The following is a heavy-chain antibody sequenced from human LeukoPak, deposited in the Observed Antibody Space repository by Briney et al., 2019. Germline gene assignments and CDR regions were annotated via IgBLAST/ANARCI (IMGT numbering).Heavy chain of an antibody. CDR3: ARGGEDLNWFDP. CDR1: GGSFSGYY. J-gene: IGHJ5*02. V-gene: IGHV4-34*01. D-gene: IGHD3-10*01. CDR2: INHSGST. Sequence: PSETLSLTCAVYGGSFSGYYWSWIRQPPGKGLERIGEINHSGSTNYNPSLKSRVTISVDTSKNQFSLKLSSVTAADTAVYYCARGGEDLNWFDPWGQGTLVTVSS.